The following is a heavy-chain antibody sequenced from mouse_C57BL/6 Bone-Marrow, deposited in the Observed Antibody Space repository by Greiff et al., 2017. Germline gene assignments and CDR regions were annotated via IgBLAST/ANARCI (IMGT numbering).Heavy chain of an antibody. CDR1: GYTFTSYG. Sequence: QVQLQPSGAELARPGASVKLSCKASGYTFTSYGISWVKQRTGQGLEWIGEIYPRSGNTYYNAKFQGKATLTADKSSSTAYMELRRLTSEDSAVYFCARQRLRKRGYAMDYWGQGTSVTVSS. D-gene: IGHD1-1*01. CDR3: ARQRLRKRGYAMDY. V-gene: IGHV1-81*01. CDR2: IYPRSGNT. J-gene: IGHJ4*01.